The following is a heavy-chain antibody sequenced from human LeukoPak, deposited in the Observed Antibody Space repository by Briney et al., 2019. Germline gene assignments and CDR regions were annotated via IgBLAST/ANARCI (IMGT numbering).Heavy chain of an antibody. D-gene: IGHD3-9*01. CDR1: GYTFTGYY. CDR3: AVNYDILTGYYGFDY. Sequence: ASVKVSCKASGYTFTGYYMNWVRQAPGQGLEWMGWINPNSGGTNYAQKFQGRVTMTRNTSISTAYMELSSLRSEDTAVYYCAVNYDILTGYYGFDYWGQGTLVTVSS. CDR2: INPNSGGT. J-gene: IGHJ4*02. V-gene: IGHV1-2*02.